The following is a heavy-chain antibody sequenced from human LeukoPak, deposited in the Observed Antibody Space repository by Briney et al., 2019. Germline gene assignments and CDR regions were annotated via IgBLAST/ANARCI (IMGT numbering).Heavy chain of an antibody. V-gene: IGHV1-46*01. D-gene: IGHD3-22*01. CDR3: ARGDFYDSSGYYLGLGAFDI. Sequence: ASVKVSCKASGYTFTNYGISWVRQAPGQGLEWMGIINPSGGSTSYAQKFQGRVTMTRDMSTSTVYMELSSLRSEDTAVYYCARGDFYDSSGYYLGLGAFDIWGQGTMVTVSS. CDR1: GYTFTNYG. CDR2: INPSGGST. J-gene: IGHJ3*02.